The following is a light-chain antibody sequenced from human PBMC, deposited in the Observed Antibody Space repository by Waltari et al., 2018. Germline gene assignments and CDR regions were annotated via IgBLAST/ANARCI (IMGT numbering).Light chain of an antibody. Sequence: IVVTQSPAAFSLSPGTRAPHPCRASQTISTYLAWYQQKPGQAPRLLIYDASKRAPAIPGRFSGSGYGTDFTLTINSLEPEDFAVYYCQQRFTWPPFTFGGGTKIEIK. J-gene: IGKJ4*01. CDR1: QTISTY. CDR3: QQRFTWPPFT. CDR2: DAS. V-gene: IGKV3-11*01.